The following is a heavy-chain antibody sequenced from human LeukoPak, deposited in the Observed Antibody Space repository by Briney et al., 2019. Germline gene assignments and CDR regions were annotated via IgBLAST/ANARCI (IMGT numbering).Heavy chain of an antibody. CDR1: GYTFTSYY. CDR3: ARGSRWLQLGRYFDY. D-gene: IGHD5-24*01. Sequence: ASVKVSCEASGYTFTSYYMHWVRQAPGQGLEWMGIINPSGGSTSYAQKFQGRVTMTRDTSTSTVYMELSSLRSEDTAVYYCARGSRWLQLGRYFDYWGQGTLVTVSS. CDR2: INPSGGST. V-gene: IGHV1-46*01. J-gene: IGHJ4*02.